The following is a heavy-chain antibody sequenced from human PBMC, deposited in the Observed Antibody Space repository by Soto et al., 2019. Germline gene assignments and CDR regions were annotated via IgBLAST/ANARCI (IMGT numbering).Heavy chain of an antibody. CDR2: IKQDGSEK. Sequence: ESLRLSCAASGFTFSSYWMSWVRQAAGKGLEWVANIKQDGSEKYYVDSVKGRFTISRDNAKNSLYLQMNSLRAEDTAVYYCARSITIFGVVITYYYYYGMDVWGQGTTVTVSS. CDR3: ARSITIFGVVITYYYYYGMDV. D-gene: IGHD3-3*01. V-gene: IGHV3-7*03. CDR1: GFTFSSYW. J-gene: IGHJ6*02.